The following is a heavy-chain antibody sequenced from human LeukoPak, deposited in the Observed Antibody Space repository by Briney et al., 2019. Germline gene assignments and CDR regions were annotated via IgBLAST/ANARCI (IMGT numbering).Heavy chain of an antibody. J-gene: IGHJ4*02. CDR2: ISHDGSNK. V-gene: IGHV3-30*18. Sequence: GGSLRLSCAASKFTFSSYGMYWVRQAPGKGLEWVAVISHDGSNKYYADSVKGRFTISRDNAKNSLYLQMNSLRAEDTAVYYRAKIDLPGSYYSAFDYWGQGTLVTVSS. CDR3: AKIDLPGSYYSAFDY. CDR1: KFTFSSYG. D-gene: IGHD1-26*01.